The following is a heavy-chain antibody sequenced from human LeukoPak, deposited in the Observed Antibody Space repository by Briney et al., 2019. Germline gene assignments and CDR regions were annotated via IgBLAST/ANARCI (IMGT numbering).Heavy chain of an antibody. D-gene: IGHD5-18*01. CDR1: GYTFTNYY. CDR3: ARASIYSYGYSFDY. J-gene: IGHJ4*01. V-gene: IGHV1-46*03. Sequence: ASVKVSCKASGYTFTNYYMHCVRQAPGQGLEWMGIINPSGGSTTYAQRFQGRDTMTRDTSTSTVYMELSSLRSEDTAVYYCARASIYSYGYSFDYWGHGTLVTVSS. CDR2: INPSGGST.